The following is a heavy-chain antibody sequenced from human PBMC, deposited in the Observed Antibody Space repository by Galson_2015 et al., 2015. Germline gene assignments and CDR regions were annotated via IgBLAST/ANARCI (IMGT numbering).Heavy chain of an antibody. D-gene: IGHD4-11*01. J-gene: IGHJ4*02. CDR2: IKQDGSDK. CDR3: ARYTNYASCSYYRCFDY. CDR1: GFTFSSYW. V-gene: IGHV3-7*01. Sequence: SLRLSCAASGFTFSSYWMSWVRQAPGRGLELVTNIKQDGSDKYYVDSVKGRFTVSRDNARNSLYLQMNSLRAEDTAVYYCARYTNYASCSYYRCFDYWGQGTLVTVSS.